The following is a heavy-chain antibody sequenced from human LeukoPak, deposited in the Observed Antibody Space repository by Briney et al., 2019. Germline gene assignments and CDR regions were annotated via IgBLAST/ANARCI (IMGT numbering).Heavy chain of an antibody. D-gene: IGHD1-26*01. Sequence: ASVKVSCKASGGTFSSYAISWVRQAPGQGLEWMGWISAYNGNTNYAQKLQGRVTMTTDTSTSTAYMELRSLRSDDTAVYYCARGGPYGVWGATTPVDAFDIWGQGTMVTVSS. V-gene: IGHV1-18*01. CDR3: ARGGPYGVWGATTPVDAFDI. CDR2: ISAYNGNT. J-gene: IGHJ3*02. CDR1: GGTFSSYA.